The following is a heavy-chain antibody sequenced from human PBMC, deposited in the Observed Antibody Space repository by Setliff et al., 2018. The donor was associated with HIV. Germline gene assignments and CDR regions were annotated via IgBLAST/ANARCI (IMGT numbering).Heavy chain of an antibody. V-gene: IGHV4-59*01. CDR1: GGSISSYS. CDR3: AGSSAWYRGTDF. J-gene: IGHJ1*01. Sequence: SETLSLTCTVSGGSISSYSWTFVRQPPGKKLEWIGYFHYTGSTNYDPSLKSRVTISVDRSKNQFSLRLNSVTAADTAVYYCAGSSAWYRGTDFWGRGTLVTVSS. D-gene: IGHD6-19*01. CDR2: FHYTGST.